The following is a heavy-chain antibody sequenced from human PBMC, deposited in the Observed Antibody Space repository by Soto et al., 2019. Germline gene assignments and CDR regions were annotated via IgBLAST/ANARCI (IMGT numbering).Heavy chain of an antibody. CDR2: FKSKADGGTT. V-gene: IGHV3-15*07. CDR1: GFTFSNAW. CDR3: TTRLYH. J-gene: IGHJ5*02. Sequence: GGSLRLSCAASGFTFSNAWMNWVRQAPGKGPEWVARFKSKADGGTTDYAAPVEGRFIISRDDSKSMLYLQMNSLKTEDTAVYFCTTRLYHWGQGTLVTVS.